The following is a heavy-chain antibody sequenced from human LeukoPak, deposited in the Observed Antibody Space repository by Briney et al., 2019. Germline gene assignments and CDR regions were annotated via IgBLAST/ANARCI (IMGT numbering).Heavy chain of an antibody. D-gene: IGHD6-19*01. CDR1: GFTFSSYA. V-gene: IGHV3-30-3*01. CDR3: ARARIGCDY. J-gene: IGHJ4*02. Sequence: GGSLRLSCAASGFTFSSYAMHWVRQAPGKGLEWVAVISYDGSNKYYADSVKGRFTISRDNSKNTLYLQMNSLRAEDTAVYYCARARIGCDYWGQGTLVTVSS. CDR2: ISYDGSNK.